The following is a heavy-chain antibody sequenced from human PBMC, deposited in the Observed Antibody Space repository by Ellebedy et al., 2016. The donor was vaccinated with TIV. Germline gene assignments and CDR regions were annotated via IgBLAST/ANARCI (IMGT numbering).Heavy chain of an antibody. CDR3: ARDIGYPSGDFDY. J-gene: IGHJ4*02. CDR2: IYYSGST. CDR1: GGSISSSSYY. V-gene: IGHV4-39*07. D-gene: IGHD1-26*01. Sequence: MPSETLSLTCTVSGGSISSSSYYWGWLRQPPGKGLEWIGSIYYSGSTYYNPSLKSRVTISVDTSKNQFSLKLSSVTAADTAVYYCARDIGYPSGDFDYWGQGTLVTVSS.